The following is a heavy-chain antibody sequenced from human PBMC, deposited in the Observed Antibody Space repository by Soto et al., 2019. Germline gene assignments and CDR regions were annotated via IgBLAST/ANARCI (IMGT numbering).Heavy chain of an antibody. Sequence: QVQLQESGPGLVEPSGTLSLTCAVSGASISNTDWWSWVRQRPGKGLEWIGEIYHSGTTNYDPSLKSRVTISLDKSKSQFSLKLTSVTAADTAVYYCAIPGAGDFDYWGQGTLVTVSS. CDR3: AIPGAGDFDY. J-gene: IGHJ4*02. D-gene: IGHD6-13*01. CDR1: GASISNTDW. V-gene: IGHV4-4*02. CDR2: IYHSGTT.